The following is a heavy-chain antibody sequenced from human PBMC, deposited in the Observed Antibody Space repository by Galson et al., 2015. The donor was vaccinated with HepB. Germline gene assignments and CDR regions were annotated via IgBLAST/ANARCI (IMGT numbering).Heavy chain of an antibody. D-gene: IGHD2-2*01. Sequence: SVKVSCKASEGTFSSYAISWVRQAPGQGLEWMGGIIPIFGTANYAQKFQGRVTITADESTSTAYMELSSLRSEDTAVYYCARVPKLGYQLYYYYYYMDVWGKGTTVTVSS. V-gene: IGHV1-69*13. CDR3: ARVPKLGYQLYYYYYYMDV. J-gene: IGHJ6*03. CDR2: IIPIFGTA. CDR1: EGTFSSYA.